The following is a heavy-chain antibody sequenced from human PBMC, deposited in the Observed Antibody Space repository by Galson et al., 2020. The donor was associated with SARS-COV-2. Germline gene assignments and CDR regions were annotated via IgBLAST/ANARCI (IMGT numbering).Heavy chain of an antibody. V-gene: IGHV4-31*03. CDR1: GGSISSGGYY. D-gene: IGHD3-10*01. J-gene: IGHJ3*02. Sequence: ASETLSLTCTVSGGSISSGGYYWSWIRQHPGKGLEWIGYIYYSGSTYYNPSLKSRVTISVDTSKNQFSLKLSSVTAADTAVYYCARDIVLRGVIRGHAFDIWGQGTMVTVSS. CDR2: IYYSGST. CDR3: ARDIVLRGVIRGHAFDI.